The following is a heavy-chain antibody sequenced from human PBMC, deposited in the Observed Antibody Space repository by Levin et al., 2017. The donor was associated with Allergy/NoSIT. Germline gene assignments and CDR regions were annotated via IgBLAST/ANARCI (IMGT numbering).Heavy chain of an antibody. CDR1: GFLLSTRGMC. J-gene: IGHJ5*02. CDR3: ARNTYFDSSGSDMGRGWFDH. V-gene: IGHV2-70*12. D-gene: IGHD3-22*01. CDR2: IDWDDDK. Sequence: SGPTLVKPTQTLTLTCTFSGFLLSTRGMCVSWIRQSPGKALEWLALIDWDDDKYYSTSLKTRLTISKDTSKHQVVLTMTNMVPVDPSTYYCARNTYFDSSGSDMGRGWFDHWGQGTLVNVSS.